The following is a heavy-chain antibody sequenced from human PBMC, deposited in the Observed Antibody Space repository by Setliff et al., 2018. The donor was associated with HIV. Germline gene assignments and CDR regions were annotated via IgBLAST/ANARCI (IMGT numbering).Heavy chain of an antibody. CDR2: INHSGST. CDR1: GGSFSGYY. V-gene: IGHV4-34*01. CDR3: AKDAAALPATNYYYYYIDF. J-gene: IGHJ6*03. Sequence: PSETLSLTCAVYGGSFSGYYWSWIRQPPGKGLEWIGEINHSGSTNYNPSLKSRVTISVDTSKNQFSLKLSSVTAADTAVYYCAKDAAALPATNYYYYYIDFWGKGTTVTVSS. D-gene: IGHD6-6*01.